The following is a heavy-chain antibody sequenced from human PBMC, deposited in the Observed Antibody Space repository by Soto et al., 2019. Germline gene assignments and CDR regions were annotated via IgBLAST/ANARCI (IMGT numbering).Heavy chain of an antibody. CDR2: IYYSGST. V-gene: IGHV4-61*01. J-gene: IGHJ4*02. CDR1: GGSVSSGSYY. D-gene: IGHD3-16*02. CDR3: AIIWGSYRYIDY. Sequence: PSETLSLTCTVSGGSVSSGSYYWSWIRQPPGKGLEWIGYIYYSGSTNYNPSLKSRVTISADTSKNQFSLNLSSVTAADTAVYYCAIIWGSYRYIDYWGPGTLVTVSS.